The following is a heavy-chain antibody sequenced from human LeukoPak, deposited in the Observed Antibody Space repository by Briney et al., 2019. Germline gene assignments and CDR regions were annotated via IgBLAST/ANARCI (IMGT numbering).Heavy chain of an antibody. Sequence: SETLSLTCTVSGGSIPNYYWSWVRQPPGKGLEWIGYIYHTGSTDYNPSLKSRVTLSVDTSKKQFSLKVTSVTTADTAVYYCARHRAVGATAILGAFDIWGQGTMVTVSS. D-gene: IGHD5-24*01. CDR1: GGSIPNYY. J-gene: IGHJ3*02. CDR2: IYHTGST. V-gene: IGHV4-59*08. CDR3: ARHRAVGATAILGAFDI.